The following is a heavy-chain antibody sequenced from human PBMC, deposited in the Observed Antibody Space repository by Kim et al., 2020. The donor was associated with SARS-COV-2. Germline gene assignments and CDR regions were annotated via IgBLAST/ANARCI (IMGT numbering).Heavy chain of an antibody. Sequence: SETLSLTCAVYGGSFSGYYWSWIRQPPGKGLEWIGEINHSGSTNYNPSLKSRVTISVDTSKNQFSLKLSSVTAADTAVYYCARGREYYGSGSFDYWGQGTLVTVSS. D-gene: IGHD3-10*01. CDR3: ARGREYYGSGSFDY. V-gene: IGHV4-34*01. CDR2: INHSGST. J-gene: IGHJ4*02. CDR1: GGSFSGYY.